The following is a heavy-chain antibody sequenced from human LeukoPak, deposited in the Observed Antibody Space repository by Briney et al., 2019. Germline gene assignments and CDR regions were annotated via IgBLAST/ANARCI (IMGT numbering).Heavy chain of an antibody. Sequence: PGGSLRLSCSASGFTFSSYGMNWVRQAPGKGLEYVSTISSDGIRYYADSVKGRFTISRDNSKNTVYLQMSSLRTEDTAVYYCSAAVAGSFPGWGQGTLVIVSS. CDR3: SAAVAGSFPG. J-gene: IGHJ4*02. D-gene: IGHD6-19*01. V-gene: IGHV3-64D*06. CDR2: ISSDGIR. CDR1: GFTFSSYG.